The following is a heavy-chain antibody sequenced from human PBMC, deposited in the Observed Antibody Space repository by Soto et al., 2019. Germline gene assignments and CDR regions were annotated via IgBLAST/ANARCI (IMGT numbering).Heavy chain of an antibody. CDR1: GGSISSDHYH. CDR2: IHYSGSV. J-gene: IGHJ6*02. Sequence: QVQLQESGPGLVRPSQTLSLTCTVSGGSISSDHYHWTWIRQTPGKGLEWIGYIHYSGSVYYNPSLQSRVTMSVDTSNNLCSLKLSSVTAADTAVYFCVREDDGGDRDYYGLDVWGQGTTVTVSS. V-gene: IGHV4-30-4*01. D-gene: IGHD4-17*01. CDR3: VREDDGGDRDYYGLDV.